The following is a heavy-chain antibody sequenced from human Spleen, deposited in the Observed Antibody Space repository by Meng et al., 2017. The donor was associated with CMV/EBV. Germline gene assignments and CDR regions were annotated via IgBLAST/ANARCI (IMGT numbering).Heavy chain of an antibody. CDR3: ARDLAYYDFWSGYALSDV. CDR1: GFTFDDYG. V-gene: IGHV3-20*04. Sequence: GGSLRLSCAASGFTFDDYGMSWVRQAPGKGLEWVSGINWSGGSTGYADSVKGRFTISRDNAKNSLYLQMNSLRAEDTALYYCARDLAYYDFWSGYALSDVWGQGTTVTVSS. D-gene: IGHD3-3*01. J-gene: IGHJ6*02. CDR2: INWSGGST.